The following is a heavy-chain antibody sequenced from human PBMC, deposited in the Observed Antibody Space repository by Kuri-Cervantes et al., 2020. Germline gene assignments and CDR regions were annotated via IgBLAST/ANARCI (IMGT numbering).Heavy chain of an antibody. Sequence: ASVKVSCKASGYTFTSYGISWVRQAPGQGLEWMGWISAYNGDTNYAQKLQGRVTMTTDTSTSTAYMELRSLRSDDTAVYYCARDWVDTAMVLFDPWGQGTLVTVSS. J-gene: IGHJ5*02. CDR1: GYTFTSYG. V-gene: IGHV1-18*01. CDR3: ARDWVDTAMVLFDP. CDR2: ISAYNGDT. D-gene: IGHD5-18*01.